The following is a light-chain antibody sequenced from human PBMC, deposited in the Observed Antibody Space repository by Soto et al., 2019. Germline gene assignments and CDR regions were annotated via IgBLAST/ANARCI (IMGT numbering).Light chain of an antibody. CDR3: QQGHNWPLT. V-gene: IGKV3-15*01. CDR1: QSINSE. Sequence: EIVMTQSPATLSLSPGERAALSCRASQSINSELAWYQQKPGKPPRLLIYGASTRANGVPARFTGSESGSEFTLTISGLQSEDFAVYYCQQGHNWPLTFGHGTRLEV. CDR2: GAS. J-gene: IGKJ2*01.